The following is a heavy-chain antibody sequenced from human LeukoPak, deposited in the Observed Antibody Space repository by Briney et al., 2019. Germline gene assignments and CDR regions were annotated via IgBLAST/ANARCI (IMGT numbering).Heavy chain of an antibody. V-gene: IGHV1-2*02. CDR3: ARPLLWWPQVGYFDY. D-gene: IGHD4/OR15-4a*01. CDR1: GYTFTSYY. Sequence: SVKVSCKASGYTFTSYYMHWVRQAPGQGLEWMGWINPISGGTKYAQKFQGRVTMTTDTSISTAYMDLSRLRSDDTAVYYCARPLLWWPQVGYFDYWGQGTLVTVSS. CDR2: INPISGGT. J-gene: IGHJ4*02.